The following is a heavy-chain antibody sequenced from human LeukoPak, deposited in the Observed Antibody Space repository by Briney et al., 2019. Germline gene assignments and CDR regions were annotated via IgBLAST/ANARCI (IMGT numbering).Heavy chain of an antibody. Sequence: SETLSLTCTVSGGSISSSSYYWGWIRQPPGKGLEWIGSIYYSGSTYYNPSLKSRVTISVDTSKNQFSLKLSSATAADTAVYYCATAAPYYYYGMDVWGQGTTVTVSS. V-gene: IGHV4-39*01. CDR3: ATAAPYYYYGMDV. D-gene: IGHD2-15*01. CDR1: GGSISSSSYY. CDR2: IYYSGST. J-gene: IGHJ6*02.